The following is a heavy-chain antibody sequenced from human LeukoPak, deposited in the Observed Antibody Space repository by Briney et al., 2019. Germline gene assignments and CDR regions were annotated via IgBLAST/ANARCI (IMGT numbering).Heavy chain of an antibody. D-gene: IGHD1-1*01. J-gene: IGHJ4*02. CDR3: ATDEAATGRLDY. CDR2: INSDGSST. CDR1: GFNFRNYW. Sequence: PGGSLRLSCVASGFNFRNYWMHWVRQAPGKGLMWVSRINSDGSSTSYADSVKGRFTISRDNAENTLYLQINSLRAEDTAVYYCATDEAATGRLDYWGQGTLVSDSS. V-gene: IGHV3-74*01.